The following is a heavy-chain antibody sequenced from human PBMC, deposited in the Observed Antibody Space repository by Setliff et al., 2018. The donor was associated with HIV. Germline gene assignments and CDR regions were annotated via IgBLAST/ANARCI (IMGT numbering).Heavy chain of an antibody. Sequence: SETLSLTCTVSGDSISGGSSYWSWIRQPAGKGLEWIGYVYYTGTSYFNPSLKSRITISVGTSKNHFSLKLGFVTAADTAVYYCARGESTTWDLAEYFQHWGHGTLVTVSS. D-gene: IGHD2-2*01. CDR2: VYYTGTS. CDR1: GDSISGGSSY. J-gene: IGHJ1*01. CDR3: ARGESTTWDLAEYFQH. V-gene: IGHV4-31*03.